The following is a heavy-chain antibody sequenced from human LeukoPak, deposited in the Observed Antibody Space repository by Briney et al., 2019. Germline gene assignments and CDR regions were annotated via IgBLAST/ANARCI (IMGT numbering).Heavy chain of an antibody. CDR2: INSDGSSR. J-gene: IGHJ3*02. D-gene: IGHD2-15*01. V-gene: IGHV3-74*01. CDR1: GITVSNYG. Sequence: GWSLRLSCVASGITVSNYGMHGGRQARGKGLEKVSRINSDGSSRNYADSVKGRFTISRDNAKNTLYLQMNSLRAEDTAVYCCARCPLLLNDAFDIWGQGTMVTVSS. CDR3: ARCPLLLNDAFDI.